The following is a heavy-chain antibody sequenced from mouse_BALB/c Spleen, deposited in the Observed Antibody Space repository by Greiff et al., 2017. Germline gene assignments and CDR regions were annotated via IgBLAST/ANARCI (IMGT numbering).Heavy chain of an antibody. Sequence: QVQLKESGPGLVAPSQSLSITCTVSGFSLTSYGVHWVRQPPGKGLEWLGVIWAGGSTNYNSALMSRLSISKDNSKSQVFLKMNSLQTDDTAMYYCARDPPYGNYGSYYAMDYWGQGTSVTVSS. J-gene: IGHJ4*01. CDR3: ARDPPYGNYGSYYAMDY. D-gene: IGHD2-1*01. V-gene: IGHV2-9*02. CDR2: IWAGGST. CDR1: GFSLTSYG.